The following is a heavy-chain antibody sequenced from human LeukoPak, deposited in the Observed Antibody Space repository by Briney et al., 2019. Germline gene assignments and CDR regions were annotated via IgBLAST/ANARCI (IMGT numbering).Heavy chain of an antibody. J-gene: IGHJ4*02. V-gene: IGHV1-3*01. CDR3: ARDRRIAVAGYYFDY. CDR1: GYTFTSYA. D-gene: IGHD6-19*01. CDR2: INAGNGNT. Sequence: GASVKVCCKAVGYTFTSYAVQWVRQAAGQRREWMGGINAGNGNTKYSQKFQGRVTITRDTSASTAYMELSSLRSEDTAVYYCARDRRIAVAGYYFDYWGQGTLVTVSS.